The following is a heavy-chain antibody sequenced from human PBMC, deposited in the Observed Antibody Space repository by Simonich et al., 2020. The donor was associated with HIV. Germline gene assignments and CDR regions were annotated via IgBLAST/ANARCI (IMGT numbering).Heavy chain of an antibody. V-gene: IGHV3-15*01. Sequence: EVQLVESGGGLVKPGGSLRLSCAASGFTFSNAWMSWVRQAPGKGLEWVGRNKSKTDGGTTDYAAPVKGRFTISRSNSKNTLYLQMNSLKTEDTAVYYCTTDYSYTSVLLWFGEFWGQGTLVTVSS. CDR2: NKSKTDGGTT. CDR1: GFTFSNAW. D-gene: IGHD3-10*01. J-gene: IGHJ1*01. CDR3: TTDYSYTSVLLWFGEF.